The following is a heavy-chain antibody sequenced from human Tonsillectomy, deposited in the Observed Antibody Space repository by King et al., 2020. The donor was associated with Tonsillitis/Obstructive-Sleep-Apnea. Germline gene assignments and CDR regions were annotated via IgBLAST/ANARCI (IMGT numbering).Heavy chain of an antibody. D-gene: IGHD5-24*01. J-gene: IGHJ4*02. CDR1: GFTLIDYY. Sequence: VQLVESGGGLVKPGGSLRLSCAASGFTLIDYYMTWIRQAPGKGLDWVSYISSRISYTNYADSVKGRFTISRDNAKNSLYLRMNSLRDGDTAIYYCARVSESRRWHFDSWGQGTLVTVPS. CDR3: ARVSESRRWHFDS. V-gene: IGHV3-11*06. CDR2: ISSRISYT.